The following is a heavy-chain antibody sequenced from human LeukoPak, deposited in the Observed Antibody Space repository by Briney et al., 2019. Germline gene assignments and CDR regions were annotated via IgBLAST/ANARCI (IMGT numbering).Heavy chain of an antibody. CDR3: ARVSDGSGSHTDC. J-gene: IGHJ4*02. D-gene: IGHD3-10*01. CDR2: ISNSGSMI. V-gene: IGHV3-11*04. CDR1: GFIFSDYY. Sequence: PGGSLRLSCAASGFIFSDYYMSWIRQAPGKGLEWVSYISNSGSMIYYGDSVKGRFTISRDNAKNSLYLQMNSLRAEDTAVYYCARVSDGSGSHTDCWGQGTLVTASS.